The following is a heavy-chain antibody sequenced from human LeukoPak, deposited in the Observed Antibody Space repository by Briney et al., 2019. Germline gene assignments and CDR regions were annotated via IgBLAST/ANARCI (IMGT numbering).Heavy chain of an antibody. CDR2: IKEDGSEK. CDR3: ARDWGAAGLWDY. D-gene: IGHD6-13*01. J-gene: IGHJ4*02. V-gene: IGHV3-7*05. Sequence: GGSLRLSCASTGFTFSNYWMSWVRQAPGKGLEWVANIKEDGSEKDYVDSVKGRFTISRDNAKSSLYLQMNSLRAEDTAIYYCARDWGAAGLWDYWGQGTLVTVSS. CDR1: GFTFSNYW.